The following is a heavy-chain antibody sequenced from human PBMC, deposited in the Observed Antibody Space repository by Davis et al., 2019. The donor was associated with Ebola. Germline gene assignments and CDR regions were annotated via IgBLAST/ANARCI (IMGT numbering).Heavy chain of an antibody. CDR1: GFTFSSYA. CDR3: ARDGFYIRGATTHYGMDV. D-gene: IGHD1-26*01. V-gene: IGHV3-48*04. CDR2: ISSSGSTI. J-gene: IGHJ6*02. Sequence: GESLKISCAASGFTFSSYAMSWVRQAPGKGLEWVSYISSSGSTIYYADSVKGRFTISRDNAKNSLYLQMNSLRAEDTAVYYCARDGFYIRGATTHYGMDVWGQGTTVTVSS.